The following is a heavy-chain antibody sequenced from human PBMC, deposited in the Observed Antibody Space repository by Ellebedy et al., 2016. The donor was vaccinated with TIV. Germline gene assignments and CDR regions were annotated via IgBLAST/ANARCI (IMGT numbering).Heavy chain of an antibody. CDR1: GGSISSYY. Sequence: MPSETLSLTCTVSGGSISSYYWSWIRQPPGKGLAWIGYIYYSGSTNYNPSLKSRVTISVDTSKNQFSLKLSSVTAADTAVYYCARHRYGGTMVRGKYYYYGMDVWGQGTTVTVSS. D-gene: IGHD3-10*01. V-gene: IGHV4-59*08. CDR3: ARHRYGGTMVRGKYYYYGMDV. CDR2: IYYSGST. J-gene: IGHJ6*02.